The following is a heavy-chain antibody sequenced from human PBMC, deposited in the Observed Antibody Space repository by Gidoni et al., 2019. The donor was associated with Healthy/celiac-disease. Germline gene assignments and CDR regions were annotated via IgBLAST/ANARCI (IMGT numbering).Heavy chain of an antibody. V-gene: IGHV3-9*01. J-gene: IGHJ4*02. D-gene: IGHD3-3*01. Sequence: EVQLVESGGGLVQPGRSLRLSCAASGFTFDDYAMHWVRQAPGKGLEWVSGISWNSGIIGYADSVKGRFTISRDNAKNSLYLQMNSLRAEDTALYYCAKGGITIFGSFDYWGQGTLVTVSS. CDR3: AKGGITIFGSFDY. CDR1: GFTFDDYA. CDR2: ISWNSGII.